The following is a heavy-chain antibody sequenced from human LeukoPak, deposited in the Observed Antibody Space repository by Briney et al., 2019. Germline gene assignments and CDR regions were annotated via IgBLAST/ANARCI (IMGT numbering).Heavy chain of an antibody. Sequence: GGSLRLSCTASGITFSSYAMNWVRQTPGKGLEWVSSITNNGDKTYYADSVKGRFTISRDNSKNTLYLQMNTLRAEDTALYFCAKAGAQDTYYDFWSGYYSPSYFDYWGQGTLVTVSS. D-gene: IGHD3-3*01. J-gene: IGHJ4*02. CDR1: GITFSSYA. CDR3: AKAGAQDTYYDFWSGYYSPSYFDY. V-gene: IGHV3-23*01. CDR2: ITNNGDKT.